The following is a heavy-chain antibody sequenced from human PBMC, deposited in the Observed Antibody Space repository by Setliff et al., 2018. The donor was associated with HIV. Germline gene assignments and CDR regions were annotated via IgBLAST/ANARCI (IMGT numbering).Heavy chain of an antibody. J-gene: IGHJ4*02. V-gene: IGHV1-8*02. Sequence: ASVKVSCKASGYTFTNYDVNWVRQATGQGLEYMGWMNPDSGDTAYTQNFQGRVTMTRDTSITTAYMELSGLRSEDTAVYYCATLDYWGQGTLVTVSS. CDR1: GYTFTNYD. CDR3: ATLDY. CDR2: MNPDSGDT.